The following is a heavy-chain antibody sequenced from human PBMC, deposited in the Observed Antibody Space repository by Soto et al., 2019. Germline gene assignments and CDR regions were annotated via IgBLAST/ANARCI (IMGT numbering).Heavy chain of an antibody. CDR3: ARRSYYGMDV. Sequence: EVQLVESGGGLVQPGGSLRLSCAASGFTFSSYSMNWVRQAPGKGLEWVSYISSSSSTIYYADSVKGRITISRDNAKNTLYLQMNSLRAEDTAVYYGARRSYYGMDVWGQGTTVTVSS. V-gene: IGHV3-48*01. J-gene: IGHJ6*02. CDR1: GFTFSSYS. CDR2: ISSSSSTI.